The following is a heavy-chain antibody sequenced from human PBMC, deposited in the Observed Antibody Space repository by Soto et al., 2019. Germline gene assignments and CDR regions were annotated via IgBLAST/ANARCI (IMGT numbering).Heavy chain of an antibody. Sequence: QVQLVQSGAEVKKPGASVKVSCKASGYTFTTYGISWVRQAPGQGLEWMGWINTYNGNTNYAQKLQGRVTMTTDTSTSTPYLALGSLRSADTAVYYCARDPVAGTYFASWGQGTLVTVSS. CDR1: GYTFTTYG. J-gene: IGHJ4*02. D-gene: IGHD6-19*01. CDR3: ARDPVAGTYFAS. CDR2: INTYNGNT. V-gene: IGHV1-18*01.